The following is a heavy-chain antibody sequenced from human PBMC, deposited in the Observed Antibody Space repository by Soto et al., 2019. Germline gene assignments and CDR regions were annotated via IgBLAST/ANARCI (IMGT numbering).Heavy chain of an antibody. V-gene: IGHV3-15*07. J-gene: IGHJ4*02. Sequence: PGGSLRLSCAASGFTFSSYSMNWVRQVPGKGPVWVSRVNHDGGTTDYAAPVKGRFTISRDDSKNTLYLQMNSLKTEDTAVYYCTTDPAGIVLMVYDFDYWGQGTLVTVSS. CDR1: GFTFSSYS. CDR3: TTDPAGIVLMVYDFDY. D-gene: IGHD2-8*01. CDR2: VNHDGGTT.